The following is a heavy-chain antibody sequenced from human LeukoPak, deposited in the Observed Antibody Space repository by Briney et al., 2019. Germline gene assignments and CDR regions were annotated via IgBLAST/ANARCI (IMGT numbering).Heavy chain of an antibody. Sequence: GVSVRLSCAASGFTFSSYDMNWVRQAPGKGLEWVSHINSSRTTIYYADSVKGRFTISRDNAKNSLYLQMNSLRDEDTAVYYCARVFDLWGRGTLVTLSS. CDR3: ARVFDL. J-gene: IGHJ2*01. V-gene: IGHV3-48*02. CDR2: INSSRTTI. CDR1: GFTFSSYD.